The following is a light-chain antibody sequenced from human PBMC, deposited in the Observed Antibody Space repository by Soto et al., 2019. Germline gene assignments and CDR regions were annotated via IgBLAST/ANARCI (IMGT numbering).Light chain of an antibody. J-gene: IGKJ1*01. Sequence: IVMTQSPATLSVSPGGRATLTCRPSRSISTKLAWYQQKPGQAPRLLIYGASTRATGIPARFSGSGSGTEFTLTISSLQSEDFAVYYCQQYNNWPPWTFGQGTKVDIK. CDR2: GAS. CDR1: RSISTK. CDR3: QQYNNWPPWT. V-gene: IGKV3-15*01.